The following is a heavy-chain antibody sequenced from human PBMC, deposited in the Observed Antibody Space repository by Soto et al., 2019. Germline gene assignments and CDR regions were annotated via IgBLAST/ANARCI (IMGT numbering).Heavy chain of an antibody. CDR2: ISYDGSNK. Sequence: GGSLRLSCAASGFTFSSYAMHWVRQAPGKGLEWVAVISYDGSNKYYADSVKGRFTISRDNSKNTLYLQMNSLRAEDTAVYYCARDQGETTVVTHIYYYGMDVWGQGTTVTVSS. D-gene: IGHD4-17*01. V-gene: IGHV3-30-3*01. J-gene: IGHJ6*02. CDR3: ARDQGETTVVTHIYYYGMDV. CDR1: GFTFSSYA.